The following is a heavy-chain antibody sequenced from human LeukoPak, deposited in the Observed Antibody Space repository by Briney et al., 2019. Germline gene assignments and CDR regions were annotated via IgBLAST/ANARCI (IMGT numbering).Heavy chain of an antibody. D-gene: IGHD6-19*01. Sequence: SETLSLTCTVSGGSISSSSYYWGWIRQPPGTGLEWIGSIYDSGSTYYNPSLKSRVTISVDTSKNQFSLKLNSVTAADTAVYYCARQRGSSGWSKYYWGQGTLVTVSS. CDR3: ARQRGSSGWSKYY. CDR2: IYDSGST. J-gene: IGHJ4*02. CDR1: GGSISSSSYY. V-gene: IGHV4-39*01.